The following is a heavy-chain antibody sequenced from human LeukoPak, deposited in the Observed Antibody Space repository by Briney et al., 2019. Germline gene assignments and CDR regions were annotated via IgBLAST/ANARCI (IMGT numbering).Heavy chain of an antibody. J-gene: IGHJ4*02. V-gene: IGHV1-18*01. CDR1: GSTFTTYE. CDR3: ARNHLGLGL. CDR2: INTTNGNA. D-gene: IGHD3-16*01. Sequence: GASVKLSCKAAGSTFTTYEIILVRQAPGPGLEWMGWINTTNGNANYAHQLQGRVTMTTDTSTSTSYLELASLRFDDTAIYYCARNHLGLGLWGQGTLVTVSS.